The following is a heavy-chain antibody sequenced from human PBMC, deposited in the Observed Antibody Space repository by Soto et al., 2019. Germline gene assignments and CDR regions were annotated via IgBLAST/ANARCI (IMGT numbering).Heavy chain of an antibody. CDR1: GDSVTSVSDY. J-gene: IGHJ6*02. V-gene: IGHV4-61*01. D-gene: IGHD3-10*01. CDR3: ARGVGFGYYYYHMDL. Sequence: QVQLQESGPGLVKPSETLSLTCTVSGDSVTSVSDYWSWIRQPPGKELEWIGYIYYSGSADYNPSHGSRVTISIDTSKNQFSLKLTSVTAADTAVYYCARGVGFGYYYYHMDLWGQGTTGTVSS. CDR2: IYYSGSA.